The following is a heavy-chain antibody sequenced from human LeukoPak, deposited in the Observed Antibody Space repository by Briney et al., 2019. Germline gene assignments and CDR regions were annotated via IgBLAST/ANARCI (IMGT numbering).Heavy chain of an antibody. J-gene: IGHJ4*02. D-gene: IGHD3-10*01. V-gene: IGHV4-31*03. Sequence: SQTLSLTCTVSGGSISSGGYYWSWIRQHPGKGLEWIGYIYYSGSTYYNPSLKSRVTISLDTSKNQFSLNLNSVTAADPAVYYCASRFGELFDYVYWGQGTLVTVSS. CDR2: IYYSGST. CDR3: ASRFGELFDYVY. CDR1: GGSISSGGYY.